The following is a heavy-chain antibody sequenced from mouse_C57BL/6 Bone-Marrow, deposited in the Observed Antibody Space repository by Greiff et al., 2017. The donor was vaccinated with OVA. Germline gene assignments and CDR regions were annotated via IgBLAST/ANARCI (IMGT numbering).Heavy chain of an antibody. Sequence: VQLQQPGAELVKPGASVKLSCKASGYTFTSYWMHWVKQRPGQGLEWIGMIHPNSGSTNYNEKFKSKATLTVDKSSSTAYMQLSSLTSEDSAVYYCASLYYGSSYWYFDVWGTGTTVTVSS. J-gene: IGHJ1*03. CDR3: ASLYYGSSYWYFDV. D-gene: IGHD1-1*01. CDR2: IHPNSGST. V-gene: IGHV1-64*01. CDR1: GYTFTSYW.